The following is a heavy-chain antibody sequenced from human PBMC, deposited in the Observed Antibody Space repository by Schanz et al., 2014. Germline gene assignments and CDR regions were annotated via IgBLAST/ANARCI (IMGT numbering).Heavy chain of an antibody. D-gene: IGHD3-16*01. CDR1: GFSISDHT. Sequence: EVQLVESGGSVVQPGRSLRLSCAASGFSISDHTMSWVRQAPGKGLEWVSSISSTSTYLYYADSVKGRFTISRDSARNSLYLQMSSLRAEDTAVYYCARGTPFLCDYWGQGTLVTVSS. V-gene: IGHV3-21*01. CDR2: ISSTSTYL. J-gene: IGHJ4*02. CDR3: ARGTPFLCDY.